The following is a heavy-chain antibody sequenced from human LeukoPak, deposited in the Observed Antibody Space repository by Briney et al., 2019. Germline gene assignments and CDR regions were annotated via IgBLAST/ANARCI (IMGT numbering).Heavy chain of an antibody. V-gene: IGHV1-18*01. Sequence: GASVEVSCKASGYSFTKYGINWVRQAPGQGLEWMGWISTYNGDTKYAQKFQGRVTMTTDTSTSTAYMELRSLRSDDTAVYYCARDPSNSSGWRAWGDYWGQGILVTVSS. CDR1: GYSFTKYG. CDR3: ARDPSNSSGWRAWGDY. D-gene: IGHD6-25*01. CDR2: ISTYNGDT. J-gene: IGHJ4*02.